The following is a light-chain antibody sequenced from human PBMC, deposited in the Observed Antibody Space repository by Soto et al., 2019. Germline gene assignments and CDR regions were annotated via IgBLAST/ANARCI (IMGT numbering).Light chain of an antibody. V-gene: IGKV3-15*01. CDR2: GAS. J-gene: IGKJ4*01. CDR1: QSVGSA. Sequence: EIVMTQSPATLSVSPGETATLSCRASQSVGSALAWYQHRPGQAPRLLIVGASIRATGVPGRLSGGGSGTDLTLTISSLQSEDFAVYYCQQYRNWPPLTFGGGTTVEIK. CDR3: QQYRNWPPLT.